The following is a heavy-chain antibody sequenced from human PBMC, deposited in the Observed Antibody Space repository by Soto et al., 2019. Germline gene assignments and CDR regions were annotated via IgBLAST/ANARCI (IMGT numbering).Heavy chain of an antibody. D-gene: IGHD3-16*02. Sequence: GGSLRLSCAASGFTLSTYYMTWARQAPGKGLEWVSVIYSGGSTYYADSVKDRFTISRDNSKNTVYLQMNSLRAEDTAVYYCARARTRNERNGKGLWGNYREIIVFEFWGQGTMVTVSS. J-gene: IGHJ4*02. CDR2: IYSGGST. V-gene: IGHV3-66*01. CDR1: GFTLSTYY. CDR3: ARARTRNERNGKGLWGNYREIIVFEF.